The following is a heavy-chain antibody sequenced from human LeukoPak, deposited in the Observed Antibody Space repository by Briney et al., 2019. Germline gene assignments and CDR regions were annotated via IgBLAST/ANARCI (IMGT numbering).Heavy chain of an antibody. J-gene: IGHJ6*01. CDR2: INPDGSTT. CDR1: GFTFSRYW. D-gene: IGHD3-9*01. V-gene: IGHV3-74*01. Sequence: PGESLRLSCAASGFTFSRYWIHWVRQAPGKGLEWVSRINPDGSTTTYADSVKGRFTISRDNVKNTVYLQMNSLRVEDTAVYYCTRDLMGLGFLTGLPHYYMDGWGQGTPVPGSP. CDR3: TRDLMGLGFLTGLPHYYMDG.